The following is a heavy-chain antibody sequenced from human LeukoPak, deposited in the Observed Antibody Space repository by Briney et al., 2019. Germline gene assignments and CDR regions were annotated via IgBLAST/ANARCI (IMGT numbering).Heavy chain of an antibody. CDR3: ARVTYSSSSISLDAFDI. CDR2: ISYTGTT. Sequence: PSETLSLTCDVSGASIRNKFWSWLRHPPGKALEWIGYISYTGTTNYNPSLQSRVTISVDTSKNQFSLKLSSVTAADTAVYYCARVTYSSSSISLDAFDIWGQGTMVTVSS. CDR1: GASIRNKF. J-gene: IGHJ3*02. D-gene: IGHD6-6*01. V-gene: IGHV4-59*12.